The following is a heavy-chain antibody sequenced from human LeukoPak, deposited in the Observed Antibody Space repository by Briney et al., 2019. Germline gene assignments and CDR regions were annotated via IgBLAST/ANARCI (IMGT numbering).Heavy chain of an antibody. D-gene: IGHD2-8*01. CDR1: GFTFSNYA. V-gene: IGHV3-23*01. CDR3: AKDYCTSGVCLVFDH. CDR2: ISGSGGDT. Sequence: GGSLRLSCAASGFTFSNYAMSWVRQTPGKGLEWVSSISGSGGDTHYADSVKGRFTISRDNFKNTLYLQMNSLRAEDTAVYYCAKDYCTSGVCLVFDHWGQGTLVTVSS. J-gene: IGHJ4*02.